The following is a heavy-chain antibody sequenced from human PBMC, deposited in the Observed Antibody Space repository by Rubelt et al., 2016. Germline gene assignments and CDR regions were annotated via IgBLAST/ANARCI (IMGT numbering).Heavy chain of an antibody. Sequence: QVQLQESGPGLVKPSETLSLTCTVSGYFISSYYWTWIRQPPGKGLEWIGYIYYSGSTSYNPSLKSRVTISIDTSKNQFSLKLSSVTAADTAMYYCARFGAAAGTDYWGQGALVTVSS. V-gene: IGHV4-59*01. CDR2: IYYSGST. CDR1: GYFISSYY. D-gene: IGHD6-13*01. J-gene: IGHJ4*02. CDR3: ARFGAAAGTDY.